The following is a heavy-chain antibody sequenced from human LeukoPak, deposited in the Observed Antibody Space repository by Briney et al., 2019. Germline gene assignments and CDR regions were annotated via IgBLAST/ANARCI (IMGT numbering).Heavy chain of an antibody. CDR1: GFTFSSYA. V-gene: IGHV3-23*01. CDR3: AKVSEGYCSSTSCHTFYYYYMDV. J-gene: IGHJ6*03. CDR2: ISGSGGST. D-gene: IGHD2-2*02. Sequence: GGSLRLSCAASGFTFSSYAMSWVRQAPGKGLEWVSAISGSGGSTYYADSVKGRFTISRDNSKNTLYLQMNSLRAEDTAVYYCAKVSEGYCSSTSCHTFYYYYMDVWGKGTTVTVSS.